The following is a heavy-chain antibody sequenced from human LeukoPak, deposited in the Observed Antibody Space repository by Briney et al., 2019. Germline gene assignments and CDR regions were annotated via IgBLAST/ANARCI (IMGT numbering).Heavy chain of an antibody. D-gene: IGHD3-10*01. Sequence: QSGGSLRLSCAASGFPFDDYAMHWVRQAPGKGLEWVSGISWNSGFIGYADSVKGRFTISRDNAKNSLYLQMNSLRAEDTAVYYCAKDFLMVRGDIRGVCWFDPWGQGTLVTVSS. CDR3: AKDFLMVRGDIRGVCWFDP. J-gene: IGHJ5*02. V-gene: IGHV3-9*01. CDR2: ISWNSGFI. CDR1: GFPFDDYA.